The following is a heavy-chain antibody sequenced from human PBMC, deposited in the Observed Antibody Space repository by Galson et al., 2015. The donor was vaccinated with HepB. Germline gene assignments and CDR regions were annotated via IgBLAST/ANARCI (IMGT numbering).Heavy chain of an antibody. CDR3: AKMFTVNTVPS. J-gene: IGHJ4*02. CDR2: IRHDGSIK. CDR1: EFIFKNNG. V-gene: IGHV3-30*02. Sequence: SLRLSCAASEFIFKNNGMHWVRQAPGKRLEWVAFIRHDGSIKYYADSVKGRFTISRDNSKSTLDLQMDSLRAEDTAVYYCAKMFTVNTVPSWGQGTLVTVSS. D-gene: IGHD3-16*02.